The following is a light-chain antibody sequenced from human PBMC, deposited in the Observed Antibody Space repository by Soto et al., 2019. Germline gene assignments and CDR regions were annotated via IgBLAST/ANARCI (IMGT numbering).Light chain of an antibody. CDR1: SSDVGGYSH. V-gene: IGLV2-11*01. CDR2: DVT. CDR3: CSFAGTYTI. Sequence: QSALTQPRSVSGSPGQSVTISCTGSSSDVGGYSHVSWFQQHPGKAPKLMIYDVTKRPSRVPDRFSGSKSGNTASLTISGLQAEDESDYYCCSFAGTYTIFGGGTKLTVL. J-gene: IGLJ2*01.